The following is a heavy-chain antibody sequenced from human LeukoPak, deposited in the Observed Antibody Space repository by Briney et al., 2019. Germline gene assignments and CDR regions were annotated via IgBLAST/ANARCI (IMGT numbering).Heavy chain of an antibody. J-gene: IGHJ4*02. Sequence: GASVKVSCKASGYTFTSYAMHWVRQAPGQRLEWMGWINAGNGNTKYSQKFQGRVTITRDTSASTAYMELSSLRSEDTAVYYCATNLRYFEAPDYWGQGTLVTVSS. V-gene: IGHV1-3*01. D-gene: IGHD3-9*01. CDR1: GYTFTSYA. CDR2: INAGNGNT. CDR3: ATNLRYFEAPDY.